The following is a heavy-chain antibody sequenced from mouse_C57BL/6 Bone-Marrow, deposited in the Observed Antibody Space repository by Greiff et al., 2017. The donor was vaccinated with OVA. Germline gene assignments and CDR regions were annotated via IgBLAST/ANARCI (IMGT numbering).Heavy chain of an antibody. Sequence: QVHVKQSGAELVRPGASVTLSCKASGYTFTDYEMHWVKQTPVHGLEWIGAIDPETGGTAYNQKFKGKAILTADKSSSTAYMELRSLTSEDSAVYYCTMTGTSFAYWGQGTLVTVSA. CDR1: GYTFTDYE. CDR3: TMTGTSFAY. CDR2: IDPETGGT. J-gene: IGHJ3*01. V-gene: IGHV1-15*01. D-gene: IGHD4-1*01.